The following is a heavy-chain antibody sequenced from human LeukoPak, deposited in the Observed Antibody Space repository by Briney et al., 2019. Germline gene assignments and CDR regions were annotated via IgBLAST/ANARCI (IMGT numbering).Heavy chain of an antibody. D-gene: IGHD6-13*01. CDR3: ARGPSSGWYQYNWFDP. Sequence: GASVKVSCKASGYTFTSYGISWVRQAPGQGLEWMGCISAYNGNTNYAQKLQGRVTMTTDTSTSTAYMELRSLRSDDTAVYYCARGPSSGWYQYNWFDPWGQGTLVTVSS. CDR1: GYTFTSYG. J-gene: IGHJ5*02. CDR2: ISAYNGNT. V-gene: IGHV1-18*01.